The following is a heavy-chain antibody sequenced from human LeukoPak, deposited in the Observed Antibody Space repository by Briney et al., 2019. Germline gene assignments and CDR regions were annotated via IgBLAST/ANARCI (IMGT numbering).Heavy chain of an antibody. V-gene: IGHV1-8*03. CDR3: ARGRWDTVNASYYYYYYMDV. Sequence: ASVKVSCKASGYTFTSFDINWVRQATGQGLEWMGWMNPNSGNTGYAQKFQGRVTITRNTSISTVYMELSSLRSEDTAVYYCARGRWDTVNASYYYYYYMDVWGKGTTVTVSS. CDR1: GYTFTSFD. CDR2: MNPNSGNT. D-gene: IGHD4-17*01. J-gene: IGHJ6*03.